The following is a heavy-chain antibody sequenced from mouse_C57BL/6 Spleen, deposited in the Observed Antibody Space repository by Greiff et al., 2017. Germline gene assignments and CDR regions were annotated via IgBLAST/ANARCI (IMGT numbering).Heavy chain of an antibody. CDR1: GFTFSDYY. J-gene: IGHJ1*03. V-gene: IGHV5-16*01. Sequence: EVHLVESEGGLVQPGSSMKLSCTASGFTFSDYYMAWVRQVPEKGLEWVANINYDGSSTYYLDSLKSRFIISRDNAKNILYLQMSSLKSEDTATYYCARDTYGSSWYFDVWGTGTTVTVSS. CDR2: INYDGSST. CDR3: ARDTYGSSWYFDV. D-gene: IGHD1-1*01.